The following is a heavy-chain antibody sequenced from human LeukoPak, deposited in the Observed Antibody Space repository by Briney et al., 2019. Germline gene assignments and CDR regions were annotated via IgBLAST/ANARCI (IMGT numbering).Heavy chain of an antibody. CDR2: VSAYADNT. Sequence: ASVKVSCKTSGYSFINYCLTWVRQAPGQGLEWVGWVSAYADNTNYVQKFQGRVSMTTDTSTNTAYMELRSLRPDDTAVYYCARDCIGCHGFDFWGQGTLVTVSS. CDR3: ARDCIGCHGFDF. J-gene: IGHJ4*02. D-gene: IGHD2-15*01. CDR1: GYSFINYC. V-gene: IGHV1-18*01.